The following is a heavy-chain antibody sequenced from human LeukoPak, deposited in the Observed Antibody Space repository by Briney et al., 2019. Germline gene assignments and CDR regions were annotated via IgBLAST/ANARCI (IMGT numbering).Heavy chain of an antibody. CDR2: IYYSGST. CDR1: GGSISSYY. Sequence: SETLSLTCTVSGGSISSYYWSWIRQPPGKGLEGIGYIYYSGSTNYNPSLKSRVTISVDTSKNQFSLKLSSVTAADTAVYYCARVSDYYDSSGPIQAFDYWGQGTLVTVSS. CDR3: ARVSDYYDSSGPIQAFDY. V-gene: IGHV4-59*01. D-gene: IGHD3-22*01. J-gene: IGHJ4*02.